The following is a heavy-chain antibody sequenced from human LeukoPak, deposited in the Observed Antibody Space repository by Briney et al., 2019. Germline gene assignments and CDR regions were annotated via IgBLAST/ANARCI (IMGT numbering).Heavy chain of an antibody. J-gene: IGHJ5*02. CDR3: ARFIQRGSGTTS. CDR2: IYYSGST. D-gene: IGHD1-7*01. V-gene: IGHV4-39*07. CDR1: GGSISSSSYY. Sequence: SETLSLTCTVSGGSISSSSYYWGWIRQPPGKGLEWIGSIYYSGSTYYNPSLKSRVTISVDTSKNQFSLKLSSVTAADTAVYYCARFIQRGSGTTSWGQGTLVTVSS.